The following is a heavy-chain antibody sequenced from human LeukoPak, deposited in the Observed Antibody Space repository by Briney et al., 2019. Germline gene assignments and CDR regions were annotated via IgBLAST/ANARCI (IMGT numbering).Heavy chain of an antibody. D-gene: IGHD6-13*01. J-gene: IGHJ4*02. V-gene: IGHV4-39*01. Sequence: SETLSLTCTVSGGSISSSSYYWGWIRQPPGKGLERIGNIYFSGSTYYNPSLKSRVTISVDTSKNQFSLKLSSVTAADTAVYYCARQLGGSSWSDYWGQGTLVTVSS. CDR3: ARQLGGSSWSDY. CDR1: GGSISSSSYY. CDR2: IYFSGST.